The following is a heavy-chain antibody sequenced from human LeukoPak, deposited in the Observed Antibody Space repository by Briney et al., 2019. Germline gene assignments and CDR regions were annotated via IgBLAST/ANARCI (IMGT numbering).Heavy chain of an antibody. V-gene: IGHV3-48*03. Sequence: GGSLRLSCAASGFTLSNYEMNWARQAPGKGLEWLSYFSSSGTTRYYADSVKGRFTISRDNAKNSLYLQMNSLRAEDTALYYCARGRYNWNDPTFMDVWGQGTTVSVSS. CDR2: FSSSGTTR. D-gene: IGHD1-1*01. CDR1: GFTLSNYE. J-gene: IGHJ6*02. CDR3: ARGRYNWNDPTFMDV.